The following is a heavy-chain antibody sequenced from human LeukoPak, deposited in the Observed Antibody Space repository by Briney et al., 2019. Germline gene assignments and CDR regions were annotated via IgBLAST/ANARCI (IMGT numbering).Heavy chain of an antibody. Sequence: QAGGSLRLSCAASGFTFNSYNMNWVRQAPGKGLVWASRINSDGSRTNYADSVRGRFTISRDNAKNTLYLQMNSLRAEDTAVYYCARDWNAGDDVFDIWGQGTMVTVS. CDR2: INSDGSRT. J-gene: IGHJ3*02. V-gene: IGHV3-74*01. D-gene: IGHD7-27*01. CDR1: GFTFNSYN. CDR3: ARDWNAGDDVFDI.